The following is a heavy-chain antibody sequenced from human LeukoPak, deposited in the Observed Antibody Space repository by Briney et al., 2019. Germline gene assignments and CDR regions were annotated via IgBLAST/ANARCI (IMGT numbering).Heavy chain of an antibody. CDR1: EFTFTSSA. Sequence: SVKVSCKASEFTFTSSAIQWVRQARGQRLEWIGWIVVGSGNTNYAQKFHERVTITRDMSTTTAYMELSSLRSEDTAVYYCAAPTSLWFGELSAFDIWGQGTMVTVSS. CDR2: IVVGSGNT. V-gene: IGHV1-58*02. J-gene: IGHJ3*02. D-gene: IGHD3-10*01. CDR3: AAPTSLWFGELSAFDI.